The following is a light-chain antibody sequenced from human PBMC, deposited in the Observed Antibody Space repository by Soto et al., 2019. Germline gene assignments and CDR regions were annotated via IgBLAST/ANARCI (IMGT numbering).Light chain of an antibody. Sequence: EIVMTQSPVTLSVSPRERATRSCRASQSVRSTYLAWYQQKPGQAPRLLIFGVSNRAAGIPARFSGSGSGTEFTLTIISLHSEDFAVYYCQQYGDWPLTFGGGTKVEIK. CDR3: QQYGDWPLT. CDR1: QSVRSTY. V-gene: IGKV3-15*01. J-gene: IGKJ4*01. CDR2: GVS.